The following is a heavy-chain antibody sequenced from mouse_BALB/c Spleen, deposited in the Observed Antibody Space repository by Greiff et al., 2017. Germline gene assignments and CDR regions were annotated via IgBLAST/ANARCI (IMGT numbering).Heavy chain of an antibody. J-gene: IGHJ4*01. D-gene: IGHD2-14*01. CDR1: GFTFSDYY. V-gene: IGHV5-4*02. CDR3: ARGGYYRYDDGYAMDY. Sequence: EVKLMESGGGLVKPGGSLKLSCAASGFTFSDYYMYWVRQTPEKRLEWVATISDGGSYTYYPDSVKGRFTISRDNAKNNLYLQMSSLKSEDTAMYYCARGGYYRYDDGYAMDYWGQGTSVTVSS. CDR2: ISDGGSYT.